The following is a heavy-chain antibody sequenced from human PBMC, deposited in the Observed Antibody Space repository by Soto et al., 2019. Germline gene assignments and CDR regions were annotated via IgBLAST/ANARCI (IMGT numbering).Heavy chain of an antibody. J-gene: IGHJ4*02. V-gene: IGHV1-3*05. CDR3: ARDLSMVRGVPFYYFDY. D-gene: IGHD3-10*01. Sequence: QVQLVQSGAEEKKPGASVKVSCKASGYTFTSYAMHWVRQAPGQRLEWMGWINAGNGNTKYSQKFQGRVTITRDTSASTAYMELSSLRSEDTAVYYCARDLSMVRGVPFYYFDYWGQGTLVTVSS. CDR1: GYTFTSYA. CDR2: INAGNGNT.